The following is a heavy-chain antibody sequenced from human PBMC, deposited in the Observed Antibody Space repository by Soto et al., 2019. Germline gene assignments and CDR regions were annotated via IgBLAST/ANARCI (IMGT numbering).Heavy chain of an antibody. D-gene: IGHD6-19*01. CDR2: ISYDGSNK. CDR3: AKDGRFRVTIAVAGTTNNWFDP. Sequence: QVQLVESGGGVVQPGRSLRLSCAASGFTFSSYGMHWVRQAPGKGLEWVAVISYDGSNKYYADSVKGRFTISRDNSKNTLYLQMNSLRAEDTDVYYCAKDGRFRVTIAVAGTTNNWFDPWGQGTLVTVSS. CDR1: GFTFSSYG. V-gene: IGHV3-30*18. J-gene: IGHJ5*02.